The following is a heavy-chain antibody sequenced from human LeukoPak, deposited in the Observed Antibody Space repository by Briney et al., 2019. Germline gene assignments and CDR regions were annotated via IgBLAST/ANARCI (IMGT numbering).Heavy chain of an antibody. J-gene: IGHJ4*02. CDR2: IYSGGST. V-gene: IGHV3-66*01. CDR1: GFTVSSNY. CDR3: AKDVSGGWPGDFDY. Sequence: GGSLRLSCAASGFTVSSNYMSWVRQAPGKGLEWVSVIYSGGSTYYADSVKGRFTISRDNSKNTLYLQMNSLRAEDTAVYYCAKDVSGGWPGDFDYWGQGTLVTVSS. D-gene: IGHD6-19*01.